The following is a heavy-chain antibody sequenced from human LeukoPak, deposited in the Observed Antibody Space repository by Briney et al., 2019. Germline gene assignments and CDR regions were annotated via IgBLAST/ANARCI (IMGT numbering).Heavy chain of an antibody. D-gene: IGHD3-10*01. Sequence: GGSLRLSCAASGFTFSSYWMSWVRQAPGKGLEWVANIKQDGSEKYYVDSVKGRFTISRDNAKNSLYLQTNSLRAEDTAVYYCARKPIWFGDYYYYGMDVWGQGTTVTVSS. V-gene: IGHV3-7*01. CDR2: IKQDGSEK. J-gene: IGHJ6*02. CDR3: ARKPIWFGDYYYYGMDV. CDR1: GFTFSSYW.